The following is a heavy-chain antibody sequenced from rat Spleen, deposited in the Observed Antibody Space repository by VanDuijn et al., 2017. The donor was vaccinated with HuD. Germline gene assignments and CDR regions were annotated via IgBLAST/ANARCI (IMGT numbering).Heavy chain of an antibody. Sequence: EVQLVESGGGLVQPGRSLKLSCAASGFTFSDYNMAWVRQAPKKGLEWVATIIYDGSRTYYRDSVKGRFTISRDIAKSNLYLQMDSLRSEDTATYYWTTGYYDGYYLVFDYWGQGVMVTVSS. CDR1: GFTFSDYN. V-gene: IGHV5S10*01. J-gene: IGHJ2*01. CDR2: IIYDGSRT. D-gene: IGHD1-12*03. CDR3: TTGYYDGYYLVFDY.